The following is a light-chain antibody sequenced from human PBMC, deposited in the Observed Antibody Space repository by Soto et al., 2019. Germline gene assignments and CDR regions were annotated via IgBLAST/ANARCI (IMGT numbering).Light chain of an antibody. CDR3: SSYTSSSTYV. J-gene: IGLJ1*01. V-gene: IGLV2-14*03. CDR1: NTDIGRYNY. Sequence: QSALTQPASVSGSPGQSITISCTGTNTDIGRYNYVSWYQQHPGKAPKLMIYDVSNRPSGVSNRFSGSKSGNTASLTISGLQAEDEADYYCSSYTSSSTYVFGTGTKLTVL. CDR2: DVS.